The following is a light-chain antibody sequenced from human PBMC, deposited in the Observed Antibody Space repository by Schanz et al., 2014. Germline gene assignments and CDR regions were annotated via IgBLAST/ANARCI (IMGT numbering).Light chain of an antibody. Sequence: QSALTQPASVSGSPGQSITISCTGTSSDVGNYNYVSWYRHHPGKAPKLIIFDVTSRPSGVSNRFSGSKSGNTASLAISGLQSEDEADYYCAAWDDSLNGELFGGGTKLTVL. J-gene: IGLJ2*01. V-gene: IGLV2-14*03. CDR1: SSDVGNYNY. CDR2: DVT. CDR3: AAWDDSLNGEL.